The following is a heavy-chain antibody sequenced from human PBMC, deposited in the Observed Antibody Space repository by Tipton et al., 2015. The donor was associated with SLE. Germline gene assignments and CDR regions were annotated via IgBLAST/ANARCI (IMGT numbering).Heavy chain of an antibody. Sequence: QVQLVQSGAEVKKPGASVKVSCKASGYTLSSYGFIWLRQAPGQGLEWMGWISGYSGDTNYAQKFQGRLTMTTDTSTSTAYLEVRSLTSDDTAMYYCARRGEGDYFDYWGQGTLVTVSS. V-gene: IGHV1-18*01. D-gene: IGHD2-21*01. CDR3: ARRGEGDYFDY. CDR2: ISGYSGDT. CDR1: GYTLSSYG. J-gene: IGHJ4*02.